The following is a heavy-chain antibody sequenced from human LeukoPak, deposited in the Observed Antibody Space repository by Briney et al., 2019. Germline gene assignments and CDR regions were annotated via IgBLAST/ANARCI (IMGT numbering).Heavy chain of an antibody. D-gene: IGHD2-15*01. CDR2: TKPDGSAK. J-gene: IGHJ4*02. CDR3: ARDGGLHTNFDY. Sequence: GGTLRLSCAASGFTFSSVWMSWVRQAPGKGLEWVANTKPDGSAKYYADSVRGRFTVSRDNANNLLYLQMNRLRAEDTAVYYCARDGGLHTNFDYWGQGTVLTVSS. CDR1: GFTFSSVW. V-gene: IGHV3-7*01.